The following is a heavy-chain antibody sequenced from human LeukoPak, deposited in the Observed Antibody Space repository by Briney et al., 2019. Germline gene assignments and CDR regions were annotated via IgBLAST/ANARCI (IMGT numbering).Heavy chain of an antibody. V-gene: IGHV1-8*01. CDR3: ARGGGDYGDYGGGAFDI. Sequence: GASVKVSCKASGYTFTSYDINWVRQATGRGLEWMGWMNPNSGNTGYAQKFQGRVTMTRNTSISTAYMELSSLRSEDTAVYYCARGGGDYGDYGGGAFDIWGQGTMVTVSS. J-gene: IGHJ3*02. D-gene: IGHD4-17*01. CDR1: GYTFTSYD. CDR2: MNPNSGNT.